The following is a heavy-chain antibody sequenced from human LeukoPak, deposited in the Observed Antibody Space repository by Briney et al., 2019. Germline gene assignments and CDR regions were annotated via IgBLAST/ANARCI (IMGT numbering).Heavy chain of an antibody. D-gene: IGHD2/OR15-2a*01. J-gene: IGHJ4*02. CDR2: ISYHGSDK. CDR1: GFTFSTYA. Sequence: PGTSLRLSSVASGFTFSTYAMHWVRQAPGKGLEWVAVISYHGSDKYYVDSVKGRFTISRDNSKNTLYLQMNSLRTEDTAVFYCARAINSAWHNIDYWGQGTLVTVSS. V-gene: IGHV3-30*04. CDR3: ARAINSAWHNIDY.